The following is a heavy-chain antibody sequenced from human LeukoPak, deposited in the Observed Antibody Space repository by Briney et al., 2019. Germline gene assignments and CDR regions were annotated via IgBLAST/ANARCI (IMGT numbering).Heavy chain of an antibody. CDR2: INPSGGST. J-gene: IGHJ4*02. CDR1: GYTFTSYY. Sequence: ASVKVSCKASGYTFTSYYMHWVRQAPGQGLEWMGIINPSGGSTSYAQKFQGRVTMTEDTSTDTAYMELSSLRSEDTAVYYCATGVVAGTFDYWGQGTLVTVSS. D-gene: IGHD6-19*01. V-gene: IGHV1-46*01. CDR3: ATGVVAGTFDY.